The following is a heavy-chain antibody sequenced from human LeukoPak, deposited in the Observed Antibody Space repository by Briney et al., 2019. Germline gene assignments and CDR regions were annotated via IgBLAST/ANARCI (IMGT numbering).Heavy chain of an antibody. V-gene: IGHV1-69*13. Sequence: SVKVSCKASGGCFSSYAISWVRQAPGQGLEWMGGIIPIFGTANYAQKFQGRVTITADESTSTAYMELSSLRSEDTAVYYCARDGDIVLIVYARREYGMDVWGQGTTVTVSS. J-gene: IGHJ6*02. CDR2: IIPIFGTA. D-gene: IGHD2-8*01. CDR1: GGCFSSYA. CDR3: ARDGDIVLIVYARREYGMDV.